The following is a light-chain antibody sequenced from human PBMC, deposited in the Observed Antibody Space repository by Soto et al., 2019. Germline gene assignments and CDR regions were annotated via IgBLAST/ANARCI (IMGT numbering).Light chain of an antibody. Sequence: DTQMTQSPSSLSASVGARVTITCRASQGISNSLAWYQQKPGKVPELLIYGASTLQPGVPSRFSGSGSGTDFALTISSLQPEDVATYYCQNYNSAPRTFGQGTKVELK. CDR1: QGISNS. J-gene: IGKJ1*01. CDR3: QNYNSAPRT. CDR2: GAS. V-gene: IGKV1-27*01.